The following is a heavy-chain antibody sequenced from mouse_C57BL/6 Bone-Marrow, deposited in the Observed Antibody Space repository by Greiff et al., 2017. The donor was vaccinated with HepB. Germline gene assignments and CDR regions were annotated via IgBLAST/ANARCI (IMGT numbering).Heavy chain of an antibody. D-gene: IGHD1-1*01. CDR3: ARDRYYYGSSYWYFDV. CDR2: ISDGGSYT. Sequence: EVMLVESGGGLVKPGGSLKLSCAASGFTFSSYAMSWVRQTPEKRLEWVATISDGGSYTYYPDNVKGRFTNSRDNAKNNLYLEMSHLKSEDTAMYYCARDRYYYGSSYWYFDVWGTGTTVTVSS. J-gene: IGHJ1*03. CDR1: GFTFSSYA. V-gene: IGHV5-4*01.